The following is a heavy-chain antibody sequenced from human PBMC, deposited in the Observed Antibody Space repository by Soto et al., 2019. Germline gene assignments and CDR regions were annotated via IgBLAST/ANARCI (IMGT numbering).Heavy chain of an antibody. J-gene: IGHJ4*02. D-gene: IGHD3-22*01. V-gene: IGHV1-18*04. Sequence: ASVKVSCKASGYTFTTYGISWVRQAPGQGLEWMGWISPYNGNTNYAQKLQGRVTMTTDTSTSTAYMELRSLRSDDTAIYYCARVLYYDSSGFDYCGQRTLVTVSS. CDR1: GYTFTTYG. CDR2: ISPYNGNT. CDR3: ARVLYYDSSGFDY.